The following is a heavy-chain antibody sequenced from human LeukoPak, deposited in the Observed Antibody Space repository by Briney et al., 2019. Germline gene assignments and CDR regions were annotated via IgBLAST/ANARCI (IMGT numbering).Heavy chain of an antibody. V-gene: IGHV3-23*01. CDR3: ARGSHGEHDC. Sequence: PSETLSLTCGVHGESLNDYYWSWIRQSPGKGLEWVAAISTSGGSTYYADSVKGRFTISKDNSKNTLYLQMSSLRVDDTAIYYCARGSHGEHDCWGQGTLVTVSS. D-gene: IGHD4-17*01. CDR1: GESLNDYY. J-gene: IGHJ4*02. CDR2: ISTSGGST.